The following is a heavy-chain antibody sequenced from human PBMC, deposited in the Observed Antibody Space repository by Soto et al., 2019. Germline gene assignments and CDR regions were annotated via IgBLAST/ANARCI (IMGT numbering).Heavy chain of an antibody. J-gene: IGHJ4*02. CDR2: IRSKAYGGTT. CDR1: GFTFGDYA. D-gene: IGHD3-9*01. V-gene: IGHV3-49*03. CDR3: TRDYAKGILTGYYDY. Sequence: LRLSCTASGFTFGDYAMSWFRQAPGKGLEWVGFIRSKAYGGTTEYAASVKGRFTISRDDSKSIAYLQMNSLKTEDTAVYYCTRDYAKGILTGYYDYWGQGTLVTVSS.